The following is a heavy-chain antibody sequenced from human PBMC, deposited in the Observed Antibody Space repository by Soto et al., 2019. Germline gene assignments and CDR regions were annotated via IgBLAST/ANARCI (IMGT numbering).Heavy chain of an antibody. CDR1: GFTFSSYA. J-gene: IGHJ3*02. CDR3: AKGKHPGIAAAGDAFDI. V-gene: IGHV3-23*01. Sequence: GGSLRLSCAASGFTFSSYAMSWVRQAPGKGLEWVSAISGSGGSTYYADSVKGRFTISRDNSKNTLYLQMNNLRADDTAVDYCAKGKHPGIAAAGDAFDIWGQGTMVTVSS. CDR2: ISGSGGST. D-gene: IGHD6-13*01.